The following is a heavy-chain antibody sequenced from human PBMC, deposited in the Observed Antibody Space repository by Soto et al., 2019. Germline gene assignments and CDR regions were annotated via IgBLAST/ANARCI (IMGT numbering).Heavy chain of an antibody. Sequence: GGSLRLSCAASGFTFSSYSMNWVRQAPGKWLEWVSSISSSSSYIYYADSVKGRFTISRDNAKNSLYLQMNSLRAEDTAVYYCARDAPFKYCSGGSCYSRTLNAFDYWGQGXLVTVS. CDR2: ISSSSSYI. V-gene: IGHV3-21*01. CDR1: GFTFSSYS. CDR3: ARDAPFKYCSGGSCYSRTLNAFDY. J-gene: IGHJ4*02. D-gene: IGHD2-15*01.